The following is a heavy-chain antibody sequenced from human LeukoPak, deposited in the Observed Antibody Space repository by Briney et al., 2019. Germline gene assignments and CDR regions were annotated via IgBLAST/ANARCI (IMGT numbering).Heavy chain of an antibody. V-gene: IGHV3-23*01. J-gene: IGHJ4*02. D-gene: IGHD6-19*01. Sequence: GGSLRLSCAASGFTFSSYAMSWVRQAPGKGLEWVSAISGSGGSTYYADSVKGRFTISRDNSKNTLYLQMNSLRAEDTAVYYCAKDKKGIAVAKGGYFDYWGQGTLVTVSS. CDR2: ISGSGGST. CDR3: AKDKKGIAVAKGGYFDY. CDR1: GFTFSSYA.